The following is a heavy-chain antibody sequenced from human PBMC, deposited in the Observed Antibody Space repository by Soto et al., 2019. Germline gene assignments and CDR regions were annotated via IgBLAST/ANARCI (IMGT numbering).Heavy chain of an antibody. CDR2: IDWGDDK. CDR3: ARILERGTLDWIQIDY. D-gene: IGHD3-9*01. Sequence: ESGPTLVNPTQTLTLTCSFSEFSLTTSAVCVTWIRQPPGKALERLALIDWGDDKNHNTSLMTRFTLCKDTSKTKVVFPVTNLDPVDTGTCYCARILERGTLDWIQIDYWGQGTLVTVSS. J-gene: IGHJ4*02. V-gene: IGHV2-70*01. CDR1: EFSLTTSAVC.